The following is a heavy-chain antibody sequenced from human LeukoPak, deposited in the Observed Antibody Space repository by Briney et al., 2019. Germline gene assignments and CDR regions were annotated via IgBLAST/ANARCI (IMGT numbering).Heavy chain of an antibody. CDR2: INKDGTEK. Sequence: GGSLRLSCAASEFTSSAFWMTWVRRPPGKGLEWVANINKDGTEKEYVVSVKGRFSIFRDNAKNSVVLQMNSLRAEDTAVYYCAIFAGAVPGNLLLWGKGTTVIVSA. V-gene: IGHV3-7*01. D-gene: IGHD2-8*02. CDR1: EFTSSAFW. CDR3: AIFAGAVPGNLLL. J-gene: IGHJ6*04.